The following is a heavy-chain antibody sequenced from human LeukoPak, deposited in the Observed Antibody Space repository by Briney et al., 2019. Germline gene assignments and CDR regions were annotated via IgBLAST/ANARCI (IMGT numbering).Heavy chain of an antibody. CDR3: AKGIVVVPAAPFDY. J-gene: IGHJ4*02. CDR1: GFTFSSYA. V-gene: IGHV3-23*01. D-gene: IGHD2-2*01. CDR2: VSGGGGST. Sequence: GGSLRLSCAASGFTFSSYAMSWVRQAPGQGLEWVSGVSGGGGSTYYADSVKGRFTISRDNSKHTLYLQMNSLRAEDTAVYYCAKGIVVVPAAPFDYWGQGTLVTVSS.